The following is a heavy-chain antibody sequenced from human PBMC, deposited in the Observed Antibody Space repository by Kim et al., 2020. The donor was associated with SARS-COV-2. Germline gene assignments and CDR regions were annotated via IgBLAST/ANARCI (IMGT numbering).Heavy chain of an antibody. Sequence: GGSLRLSCAASGFTFSSYGMHWVRQAPGKGLEWVAVISYDGSNKYYADSVKGRFTISRDNSKNTLYLQMNSLRAEDTAVYYCAKDDADCSGGSCYSKALDYWGQGTLVTVSS. CDR1: GFTFSSYG. J-gene: IGHJ4*02. D-gene: IGHD2-15*01. CDR3: AKDDADCSGGSCYSKALDY. CDR2: ISYDGSNK. V-gene: IGHV3-30*18.